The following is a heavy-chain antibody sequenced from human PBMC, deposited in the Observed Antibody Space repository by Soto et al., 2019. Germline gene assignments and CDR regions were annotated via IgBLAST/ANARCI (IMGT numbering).Heavy chain of an antibody. D-gene: IGHD5-12*01. CDR1: GYTFTDYF. J-gene: IGHJ4*02. Sequence: ASVKGSYKASGYTFTDYFIHWVRQAPGQGLEWMGWINPDNGGTVYAQKFQGRITMARDTPVSTVYMELSGLRSGDTAVYYCTRSTQYSASLEFDFYRQLPLVTACS. CDR2: INPDNGGT. CDR3: TRSTQYSASLEFDF. V-gene: IGHV1-2*02.